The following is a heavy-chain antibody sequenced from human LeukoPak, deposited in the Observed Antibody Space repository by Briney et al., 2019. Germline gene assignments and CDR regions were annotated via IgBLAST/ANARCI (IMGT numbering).Heavy chain of an antibody. CDR3: AKNSPGCSSTSCYFDY. Sequence: GGSLRLSCAASEFTFSTYAMSWVRQAPGKGLEWVSAISGSGDSTYYAGSVKGRFTISRDNSKNTVYLQMNSLRADDTAVYYCAKNSPGCSSTSCYFDYWGQGSLVTVSS. V-gene: IGHV3-23*01. D-gene: IGHD2-2*01. CDR2: ISGSGDST. J-gene: IGHJ4*02. CDR1: EFTFSTYA.